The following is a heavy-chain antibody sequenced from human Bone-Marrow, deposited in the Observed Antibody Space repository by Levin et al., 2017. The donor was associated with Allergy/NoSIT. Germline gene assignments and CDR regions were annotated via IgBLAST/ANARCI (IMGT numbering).Heavy chain of an antibody. D-gene: IGHD2-15*01. Sequence: GESLKISCKGSGYNFNNHWINWVRQIPGKGLEWMGRIDPSDSFSNYHPSFQGHVSFSVDKSTSTAFLQWSGLQASDTAIYYCARRRAVLVNSAPKNWYDYWGQGTQVTVSS. CDR3: ARRRAVLVNSAPKNWYDY. V-gene: IGHV5-10-1*01. CDR1: GYNFNNHW. J-gene: IGHJ5*01. CDR2: IDPSDSFS.